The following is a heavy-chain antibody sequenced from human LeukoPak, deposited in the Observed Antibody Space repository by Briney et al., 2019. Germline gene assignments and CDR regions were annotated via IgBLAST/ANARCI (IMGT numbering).Heavy chain of an antibody. Sequence: AESLSLTCAASGCSFNSYDWSWIRQPPGKGLEWVGSIYYSGSTNYNPSLKSRVTISVDTSKNQFSLKLSSVTAADTGVYYCAMEVVPAAMWSLHRLVPWGQGTLVTVSS. CDR3: AMEVVPAAMWSLHRLVP. CDR1: GCSFNSYD. J-gene: IGHJ5*02. D-gene: IGHD2-2*01. V-gene: IGHV4-59*08. CDR2: IYYSGST.